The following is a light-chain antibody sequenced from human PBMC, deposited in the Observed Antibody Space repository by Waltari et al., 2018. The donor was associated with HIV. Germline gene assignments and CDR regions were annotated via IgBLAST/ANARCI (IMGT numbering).Light chain of an antibody. Sequence: QSALTQPASVSGSPGQSITISCTGTSSDLGSYNLVSWYQQHPGRAPKLLIYEVLKRPSGVSNRFSGSKSGSTASLTISGLQAEDEADYYRSSYAGRNIWLFGGGTKLTV. CDR1: SSDLGSYNL. CDR3: SSYAGRNIWL. J-gene: IGLJ3*02. CDR2: EVL. V-gene: IGLV2-23*02.